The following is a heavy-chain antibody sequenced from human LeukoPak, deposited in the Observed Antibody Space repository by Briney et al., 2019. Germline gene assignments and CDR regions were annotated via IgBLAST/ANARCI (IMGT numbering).Heavy chain of an antibody. J-gene: IGHJ4*02. CDR2: INPSGGST. Sequence: ASVKVSCKASGYTFTSYYMHWVRHAPGQGLEWMGIINPSGGSTSYAQKFQGRVTMTRDTSTSTVYMELSSLRSEDTAVYYCARDGFIAPGDYWGQGTLVTVSS. CDR3: ARDGFIAPGDY. V-gene: IGHV1-46*01. CDR1: GYTFTSYY. D-gene: IGHD6-13*01.